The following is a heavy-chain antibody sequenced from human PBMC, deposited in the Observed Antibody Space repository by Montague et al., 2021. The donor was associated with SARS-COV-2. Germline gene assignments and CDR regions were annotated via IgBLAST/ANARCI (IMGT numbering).Heavy chain of an antibody. D-gene: IGHD3-10*01. CDR2: MHFTGKT. V-gene: IGHV4-4*07. J-gene: IGHJ4*02. CDR3: ARDRFDFGAGRQGTIDF. CDR1: GDSITNHY. Sequence: SETLSLTCSVSGDSITNHYWSWIRQPAGKGLEWIGRMHFTGKTNFSPSFSSRLTMSADTSKNQFSLKLTSVTAADTDIYFCARDRFDFGAGRQGTIDFWGQGTLVTVSS.